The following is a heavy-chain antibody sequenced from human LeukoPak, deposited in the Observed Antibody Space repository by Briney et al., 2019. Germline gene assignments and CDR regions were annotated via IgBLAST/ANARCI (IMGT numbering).Heavy chain of an antibody. CDR3: GRASGGLGTIDY. CDR1: GFTFGDYA. CDR2: IRSKAYGGTT. V-gene: IGHV3-49*03. D-gene: IGHD2-15*01. J-gene: IGHJ4*02. Sequence: GGSLRLSCPASGFTFGDYAMSWFRQAPGKGLEWVAFIRSKAYGGTTEYAASVKGRFTISRDDSKSIAYLQMNSLKTDDTAVYYCGRASGGLGTIDYWGQGTLVTVSS.